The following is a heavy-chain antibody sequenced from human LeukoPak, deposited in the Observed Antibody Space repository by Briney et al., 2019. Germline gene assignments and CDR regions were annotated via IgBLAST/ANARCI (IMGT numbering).Heavy chain of an antibody. CDR2: ISAYNGNT. V-gene: IGHV1-18*01. D-gene: IGHD6-19*01. J-gene: IGHJ6*02. Sequence: ASVKVSCKASGYTFTSYGISWVRQAPGQGLEWMGWISAYNGNTNYAQKLQGRVTMTTDTSTSTAYMELRSLRSDDTAVYYCARGGSGWYHYYCYGMDVWGQGTTVTVSS. CDR1: GYTFTSYG. CDR3: ARGGSGWYHYYCYGMDV.